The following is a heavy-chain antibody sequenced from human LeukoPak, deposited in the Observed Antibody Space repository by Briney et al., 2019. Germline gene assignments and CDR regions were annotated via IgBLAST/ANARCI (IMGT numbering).Heavy chain of an antibody. D-gene: IGHD6-19*01. CDR3: ASLIQYNSGWKYFDY. V-gene: IGHV4-38-2*02. Sequence: SETLSLTCTVSGYSISSGYYWGWIRQPPGKGLEWIGSIYHTGSTNYNPSLKSRVTISVDTSKNQFSLKVSSVTAADTAVYYCASLIQYNSGWKYFDYWGQGTLVTVSS. CDR1: GYSISSGYY. CDR2: IYHTGST. J-gene: IGHJ4*02.